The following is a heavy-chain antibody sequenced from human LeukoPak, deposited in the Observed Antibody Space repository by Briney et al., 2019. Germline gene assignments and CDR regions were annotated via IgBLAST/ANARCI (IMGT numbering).Heavy chain of an antibody. Sequence: ASVKVSCKASGYTFTSYYMHWVRQAPGQGLEWMGIINPSGGSTSYAQKFQGRVTMTRDTSTSTVYMELSSLRSEDTAVYYCARGGDRAAAGRYGMDVWGQGTTVTVSS. CDR3: ARGGDRAAAGRYGMDV. J-gene: IGHJ6*02. V-gene: IGHV1-46*01. CDR2: INPSGGST. D-gene: IGHD6-13*01. CDR1: GYTFTSYY.